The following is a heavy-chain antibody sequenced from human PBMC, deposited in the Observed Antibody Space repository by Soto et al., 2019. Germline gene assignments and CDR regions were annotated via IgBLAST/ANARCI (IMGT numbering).Heavy chain of an antibody. CDR2: IYSGGDT. CDR1: GFSVTNYY. Sequence: EVQLVETGGGLIHPGGSLRLSCAASGFSVTNYYVSWLRQAPEKGLEWVAIIYSGGDTYYTDSVEGRFTISRVSSKNTIYLQMNSLRVEDTAVYYCARAGYSTSWYYFDQWGQGTRVTVSS. D-gene: IGHD5-18*01. CDR3: ARAGYSTSWYYFDQ. J-gene: IGHJ4*02. V-gene: IGHV3-53*02.